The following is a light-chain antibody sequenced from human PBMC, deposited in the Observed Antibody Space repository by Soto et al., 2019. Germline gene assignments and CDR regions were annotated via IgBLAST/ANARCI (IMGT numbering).Light chain of an antibody. CDR3: SSYTTSSTLV. Sequence: QSALTQPASVSGSPGQSITISCTGTSSDVGGYNYVSWYQQHPGKAPKLMIYEVNNRPSGVSNRFFGSKSGNTASLTISGLQAEDEADYYCSSYTTSSTLVFGGGTKVTAL. CDR1: SSDVGGYNY. J-gene: IGLJ2*01. V-gene: IGLV2-14*01. CDR2: EVN.